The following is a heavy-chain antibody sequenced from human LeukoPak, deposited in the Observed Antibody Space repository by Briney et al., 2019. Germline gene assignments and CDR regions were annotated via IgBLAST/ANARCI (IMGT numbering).Heavy chain of an antibody. J-gene: IGHJ4*02. Sequence: PGGSLRLSCAASGFTFSSYTMSWVRQAPGKGLEWVSAISYAGGSTFYADSVKGRFTISRDNSKNTLYLQMNSLRAEDTAVYYCAKDRAQGGSGSYSDYWGQGTLVTVSS. V-gene: IGHV3-23*01. D-gene: IGHD3-10*01. CDR2: ISYAGGST. CDR1: GFTFSSYT. CDR3: AKDRAQGGSGSYSDY.